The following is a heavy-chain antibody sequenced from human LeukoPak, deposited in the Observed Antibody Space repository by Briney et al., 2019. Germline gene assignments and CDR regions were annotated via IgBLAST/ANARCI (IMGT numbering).Heavy chain of an antibody. Sequence: ASVKVSCKASGYTFTSYGISWVRQAPGQGLEWMGWISAYNGNTNYAQKLQGRVTMTTDTSTSTAYMELRSLRSDDTAVYYCAKDGLEGVVGDYYYYYYYMDVWGKGTTVTVSS. D-gene: IGHD3-10*01. CDR3: AKDGLEGVVGDYYYYYYYMDV. J-gene: IGHJ6*03. CDR2: ISAYNGNT. V-gene: IGHV1-18*01. CDR1: GYTFTSYG.